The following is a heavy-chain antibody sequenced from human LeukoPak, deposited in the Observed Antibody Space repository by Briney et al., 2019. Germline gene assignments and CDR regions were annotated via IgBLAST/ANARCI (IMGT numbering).Heavy chain of an antibody. CDR1: GFTFSSYG. J-gene: IGHJ5*02. CDR3: AKLSSGYYNNWFDP. Sequence: GGSLRLSCAASGFTFSSYGMSWVRQAPGKGLEWVSAISGSGGSTYYADSVKGRFTISRDNSKNTLYLQMNSLRAEDTAVYYCAKLSSGYYNNWFDPWAREPWSPSPQ. D-gene: IGHD3-22*01. CDR2: ISGSGGST. V-gene: IGHV3-23*01.